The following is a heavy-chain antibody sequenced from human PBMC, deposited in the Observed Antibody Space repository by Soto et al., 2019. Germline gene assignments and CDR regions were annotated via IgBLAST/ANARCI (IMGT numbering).Heavy chain of an antibody. CDR3: ARDRGYSGYDWIYYYGMDV. V-gene: IGHV4-4*07. D-gene: IGHD5-12*01. CDR2: IYTSGST. J-gene: IGHJ6*02. Sequence: SETLSLTCTVSGGSISSYYWSWIRQPAGKGLEWIGRIYTSGSTNYNPSLKSRVTMSVDTSKNQFSLKLSSATAADTAVYYCARDRGYSGYDWIYYYGMDVWGQGTTVTVSS. CDR1: GGSISSYY.